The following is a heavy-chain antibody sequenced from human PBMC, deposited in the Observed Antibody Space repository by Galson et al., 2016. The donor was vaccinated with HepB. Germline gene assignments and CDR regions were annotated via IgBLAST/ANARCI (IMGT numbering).Heavy chain of an antibody. D-gene: IGHD1-26*01. CDR1: GASLDSGGSY. J-gene: IGHJ5*02. CDR3: ARSIQGGKFAT. Sequence: TLSLTCTVSGASLDSGGSYWTWIRQHPVKGLEWLGHIYYTGTSFYNPSLQSRATLSVDTSTNQFSLRLKSVTAADTAVYFCARSIQGGKFATWGQGTPVTVSS. V-gene: IGHV4-31*03. CDR2: IYYTGTS.